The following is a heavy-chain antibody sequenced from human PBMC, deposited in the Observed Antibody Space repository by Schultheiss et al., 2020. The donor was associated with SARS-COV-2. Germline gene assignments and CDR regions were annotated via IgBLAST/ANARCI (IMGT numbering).Heavy chain of an antibody. J-gene: IGHJ5*02. D-gene: IGHD5-12*01. Sequence: SETLSLTCTVSGGSISTPRYYWSWIRQPPGKGLEWIGYIYHSGKTNYNPSLQSRVTISVDTSKNQFSLKLSSVTAADTAVYYCARGQGEATPSNWFDPWGQGILVTVSS. CDR3: ARGQGEATPSNWFDP. CDR2: IYHSGKT. CDR1: GGSISTPRYY. V-gene: IGHV4-61*01.